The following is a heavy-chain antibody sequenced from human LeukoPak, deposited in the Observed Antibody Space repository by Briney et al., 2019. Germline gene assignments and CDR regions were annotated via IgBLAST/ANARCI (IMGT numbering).Heavy chain of an antibody. J-gene: IGHJ6*02. V-gene: IGHV3-30*02. CDR3: ARDPSSAGYYYGMDV. Sequence: RSGGSLRLSCAASGFTFSSYGMHWVRQAPGKGLEWVAFIRYDGSNKYYADSVKGRFTISRDNSKNTLYLQMNSLRAEDTAVYYCARDPSSAGYYYGMDVWGQGTTVTVSS. CDR1: GFTFSSYG. CDR2: IRYDGSNK.